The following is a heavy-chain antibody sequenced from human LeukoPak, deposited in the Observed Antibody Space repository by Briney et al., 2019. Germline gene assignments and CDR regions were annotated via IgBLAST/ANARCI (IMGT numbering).Heavy chain of an antibody. CDR1: GFTFSSYG. V-gene: IGHV3-33*01. D-gene: IGHD2-2*01. CDR3: ARDFFRGCDGVDY. CDR2: IWYDGSKK. Sequence: GGSLRLPCAASGFTFSSYGMHWVRQAPGKGLEWVAVIWYDGSKKYYADSVKGRFTISRDNSKNTLYLQMNSLRAEDTAVYYCARDFFRGCDGVDYWGQGTLVTASS. J-gene: IGHJ4*02.